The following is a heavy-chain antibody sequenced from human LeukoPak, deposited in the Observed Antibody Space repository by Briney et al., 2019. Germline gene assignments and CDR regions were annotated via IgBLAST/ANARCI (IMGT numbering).Heavy chain of an antibody. J-gene: IGHJ4*02. CDR2: ISGSGGNT. CDR1: GFTFSSNA. D-gene: IGHD1-1*01. CDR3: ATTKQARRYFDY. V-gene: IGHV3-23*01. Sequence: PGGSLRLSCAGSGFTFSSNALSLVRQAPGKGLEWVSAISGSGGNTYYADSVRGRFTISRDNSKNTLYLQMNTLRAEDTAVYYCATTKQARRYFDYWGQGTLVTVSS.